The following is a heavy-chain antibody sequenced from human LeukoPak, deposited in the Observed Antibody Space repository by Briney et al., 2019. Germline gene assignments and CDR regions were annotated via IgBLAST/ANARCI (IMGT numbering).Heavy chain of an antibody. CDR3: TTNPIGGFDY. Sequence: GGSLRLSSAASGFTFGRYWMHWVRQAPGKGLVWVSRINSDGSSTSYADSVKGRFTISRDNAKNTLYVQMNSLRAEDTAVYYCTTNPIGGFDYWGQGTLVTVSS. CDR2: INSDGSST. D-gene: IGHD3-3*01. J-gene: IGHJ4*02. CDR1: GFTFGRYW. V-gene: IGHV3-74*01.